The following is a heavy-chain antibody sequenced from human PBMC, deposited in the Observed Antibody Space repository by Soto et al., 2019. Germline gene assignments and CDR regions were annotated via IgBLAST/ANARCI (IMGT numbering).Heavy chain of an antibody. CDR2: IYWDDDK. CDR3: ARRGAAAGTDDY. V-gene: IGHV2-5*02. D-gene: IGHD6-13*01. CDR1: GFSLSTSGVG. Sequence: QITLKESGPTLVKPTQTLTLTCTFSGFSLSTSGVGVGWIRQPPGKALEWLALIYWDDDKRYSPSLKSRLTITQDTSKNQVVLTMTNMDPVDTATYYCARRGAAAGTDDYWGQGTLVTVSS. J-gene: IGHJ4*02.